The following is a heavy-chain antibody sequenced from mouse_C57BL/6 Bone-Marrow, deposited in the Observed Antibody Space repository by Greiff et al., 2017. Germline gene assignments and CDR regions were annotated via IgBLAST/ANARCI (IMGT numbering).Heavy chain of an antibody. CDR3: ARGLRFYYFDY. V-gene: IGHV5-12*01. CDR2: ISTGGGST. CDR1: GFTFSDYY. J-gene: IGHJ2*01. Sequence: EVQLTDSGAGLLQPGGSLKLSCAASGFTFSDYYMYWVRQTPEKRLEWVAYISTGGGSTYYPDTVKGRVTISRDNAKNTLYLQMSRLKSEDTAMYYCARGLRFYYFDYWGQGTTLTVSS. D-gene: IGHD1-3*01.